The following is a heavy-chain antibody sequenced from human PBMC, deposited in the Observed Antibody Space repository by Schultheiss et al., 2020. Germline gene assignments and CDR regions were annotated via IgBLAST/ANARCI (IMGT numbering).Heavy chain of an antibody. Sequence: GGSLRLSCTASGFTFGDYAMSWFRQAPGKGLEWVGFIRSKAYGGTTEYAASVKGRFTISRDDSKSIAYLQMNSLKTEDTAVYYCTRDQSIAARQSFYYYYYMDVWGKGTTV. CDR3: TRDQSIAARQSFYYYYYMDV. CDR1: GFTFGDYA. J-gene: IGHJ6*03. D-gene: IGHD6-6*01. CDR2: IRSKAYGGTT. V-gene: IGHV3-49*03.